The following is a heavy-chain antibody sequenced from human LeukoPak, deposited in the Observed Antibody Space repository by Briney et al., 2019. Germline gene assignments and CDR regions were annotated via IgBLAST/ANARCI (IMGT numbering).Heavy chain of an antibody. J-gene: IGHJ6*03. CDR1: GFTFSDYY. Sequence: GGSLRLSCAASGFTFSDYYMSWIRQAPGKGLEWVSYISSSGSTIYYADSVKGRLTISRDNAKNSLYLQMNSLRAEDTAVYYCARGRDYYYYYMDVWGKGTTVTVPS. CDR3: ARGRDYYYYYMDV. CDR2: ISSSGSTI. V-gene: IGHV3-11*01.